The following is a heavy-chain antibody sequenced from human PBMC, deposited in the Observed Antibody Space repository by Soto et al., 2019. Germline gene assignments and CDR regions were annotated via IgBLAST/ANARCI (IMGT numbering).Heavy chain of an antibody. CDR1: GFSLSTSRMC. CDR3: ARLLYGDYGAFDI. J-gene: IGHJ3*02. D-gene: IGHD4-17*01. CDR2: IDWDNDK. Sequence: SGPTLVNPTQTLTLTCTFSGFSLSTSRMCVSWVRQPPGKALEWLARIDWDNDKYYSTSLKTRLTISKDTSKNQVVLTMTNMDTVDTATYYCARLLYGDYGAFDIWGQGTMVTVSS. V-gene: IGHV2-70*11.